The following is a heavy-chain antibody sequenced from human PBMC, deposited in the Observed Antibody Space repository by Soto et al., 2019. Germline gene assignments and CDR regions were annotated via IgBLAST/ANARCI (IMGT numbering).Heavy chain of an antibody. CDR2: IYYSGST. V-gene: IGHV4-31*03. CDR3: ARQEETFYYDILTGYYFDY. J-gene: IGHJ4*02. D-gene: IGHD3-9*01. CDR1: GGSISSGGYY. Sequence: LSLTCTVSGGSISSGGYYWSWIRQHPGKGLEWIGYIYYSGSTYYNPYLKSRVTISIDTSKNQFSLKLSSVTAADTAVYYCARQEETFYYDILTGYYFDYWGQGALVTVSS.